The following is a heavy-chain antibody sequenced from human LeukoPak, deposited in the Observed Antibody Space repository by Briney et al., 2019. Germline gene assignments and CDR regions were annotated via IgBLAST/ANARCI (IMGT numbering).Heavy chain of an antibody. V-gene: IGHV4-34*01. CDR1: GGSFSGYY. D-gene: IGHD6-19*01. CDR2: IDHSGST. CDR3: ARGIAVAGLYYFDY. J-gene: IGHJ4*02. Sequence: TSETLSLTCAVYGGSFSGYYWSWIRQPPGKGLEWIGEIDHSGSTNYNPSLKSRVTISVDTSKNQFSLKLSSVTAADTAVYYCARGIAVAGLYYFDYWGQGTLVTVSP.